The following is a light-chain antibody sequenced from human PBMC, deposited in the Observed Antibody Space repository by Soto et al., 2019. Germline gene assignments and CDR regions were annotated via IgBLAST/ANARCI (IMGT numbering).Light chain of an antibody. J-gene: IGKJ2*01. Sequence: EVVLTQSPATLSLSPGERATLSCRASQSVDIYLAWYQHKPGQAPRLLIYEASNRATDIPARFSGSGYGTDFTLTISSLEPEDFAVYYCQQRSNGPSYTFGQGTKLEIK. CDR2: EAS. CDR3: QQRSNGPSYT. CDR1: QSVDIY. V-gene: IGKV3-11*01.